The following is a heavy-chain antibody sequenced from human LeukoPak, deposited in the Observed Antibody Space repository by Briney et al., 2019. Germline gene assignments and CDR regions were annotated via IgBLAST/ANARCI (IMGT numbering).Heavy chain of an antibody. CDR1: GGSISSSSYY. CDR3: ASHSGWYIDY. Sequence: SETLSLTCTVSGGSISSSSYYWGWIPQPPGKGLEWIGSIYYSGSTYYNPSLKSRVTISVDTSKNQFSLKLSSVTAADTAVYYCASHSGWYIDYWGQGTLVTVSS. V-gene: IGHV4-39*01. D-gene: IGHD6-19*01. J-gene: IGHJ4*02. CDR2: IYYSGST.